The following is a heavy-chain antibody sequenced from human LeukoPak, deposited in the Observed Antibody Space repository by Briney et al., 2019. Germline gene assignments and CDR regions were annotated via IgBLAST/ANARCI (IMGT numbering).Heavy chain of an antibody. CDR1: GYTFTIYY. J-gene: IGHJ5*02. D-gene: IGHD3-22*01. V-gene: IGHV1-46*01. CDR3: ARDHNFRDYYDSSGYLNWFDP. Sequence: GASVKVSCKASGYTFTIYYMHWVRQAPGQGLEWMGLINPSGGSTSYAQKFQGRVTMTRDTSTSTVDMELSSLRSEDTAVYYCARDHNFRDYYDSSGYLNWFDPWGQGTLVTVSS. CDR2: INPSGGST.